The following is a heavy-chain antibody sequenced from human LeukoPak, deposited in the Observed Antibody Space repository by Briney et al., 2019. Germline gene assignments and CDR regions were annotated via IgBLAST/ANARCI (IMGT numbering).Heavy chain of an antibody. Sequence: ASVKVSCKASGGTFSSYAISWVRQAPGQGLEWMGRIIPIFGTANYAQKFQGRVTITTDESTSTAYMELSSLRSEDTAVYYCARDGLTVGANDYWGQGTLVTVSS. CDR2: IIPIFGTA. D-gene: IGHD1-26*01. CDR3: ARDGLTVGANDY. J-gene: IGHJ4*02. V-gene: IGHV1-69*05. CDR1: GGTFSSYA.